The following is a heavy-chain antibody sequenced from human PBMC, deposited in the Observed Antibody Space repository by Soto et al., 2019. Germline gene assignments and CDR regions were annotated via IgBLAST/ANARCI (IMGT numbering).Heavy chain of an antibody. J-gene: IGHJ5*02. D-gene: IGHD6-13*01. V-gene: IGHV4-39*01. CDR2: IYYSGST. CDR3: ARRTYSSSWANWFDP. Sequence: SETLSLTSTVSGGSISSSSYYWGWIRQPPGKGLEWIGSIYYSGSTYYNPSLKSRVTISVDTSKNQFSPKLSSVTAADTAVYYCARRTYSSSWANWFDPWGQGTLVTVSS. CDR1: GGSISSSSYY.